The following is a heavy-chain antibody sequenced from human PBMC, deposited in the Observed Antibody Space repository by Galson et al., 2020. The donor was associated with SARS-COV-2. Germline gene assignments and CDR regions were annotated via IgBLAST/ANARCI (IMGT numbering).Heavy chain of an antibody. CDR1: GFTFSSYA. Sequence: GESLKISCAASGFTFSSYAMHWVRQAPGKGLEWVAVISYDGSNKYYADSVQGRFTISRDNSKNTLYLQMNSLRAEDTAVYYCAKSGYSYGNAPGSFDDGGQGTMVTVAS. CDR3: AKSGYSYGNAPGSFDD. CDR2: ISYDGSNK. J-gene: IGHJ4*02. D-gene: IGHD5-18*01. V-gene: IGHV3-30-3*02.